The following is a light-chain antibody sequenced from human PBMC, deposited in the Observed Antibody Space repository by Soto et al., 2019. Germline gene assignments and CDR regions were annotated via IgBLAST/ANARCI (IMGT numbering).Light chain of an antibody. J-gene: IGLJ1*01. CDR1: NIGSKS. Sequence: RTHSPSASLAPGQTARITCGGNNIGSKSVHWYQQKPGQAPVLVVYDDSDRPSGIPERFSGSNSGNTATLTISRVEAGDEDDYYCQVWDSSSHNYVFGTGTKVT. V-gene: IGLV3-21*02. CDR2: DDS. CDR3: QVWDSSSHNYV.